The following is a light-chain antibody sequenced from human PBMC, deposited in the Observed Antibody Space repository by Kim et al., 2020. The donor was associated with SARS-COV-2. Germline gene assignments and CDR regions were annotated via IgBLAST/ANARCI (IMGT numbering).Light chain of an antibody. CDR1: SLRSYY. V-gene: IGLV3-19*01. CDR3: NSRGSNDNVL. CDR2: GKN. J-gene: IGLJ2*01. Sequence: SSELTQDPAVSVALGQTVRITCQGDSLRSYYATWYQQKPGQAPIVVIYGKNNRPSGIPDRFSGSSSGDTASLTITGTQAGDEAAHYCNSRGSNDNVLFGGGTQLTVL.